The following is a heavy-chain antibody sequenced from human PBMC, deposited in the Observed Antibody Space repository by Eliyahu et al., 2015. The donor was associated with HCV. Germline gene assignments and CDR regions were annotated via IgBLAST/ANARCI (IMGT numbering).Heavy chain of an antibody. CDR3: ASQGPYGNYLY. CDR1: GGFFNTYD. CDR2: INYRGIS. Sequence: QVQLQQWGAGLLKPSETLSLTCAVXGGFFNTYDWTWIRQPPGKGLEWIGEINYRGISNYPPSLQSRVTISIDTSNNQFSLKLSSVTAADTAVYYCASQGPYGNYLYWGPGTLVTVSS. J-gene: IGHJ4*02. V-gene: IGHV4-34*02. D-gene: IGHD4-11*01.